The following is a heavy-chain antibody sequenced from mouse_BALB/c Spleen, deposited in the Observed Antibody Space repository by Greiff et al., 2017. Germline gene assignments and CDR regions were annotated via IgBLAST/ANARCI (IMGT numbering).Heavy chain of an antibody. V-gene: IGHV1-12*01. D-gene: IGHD2-14*01. Sequence: QPGAELVKPGASVKMSCKASGYTFTSYNMHWVKQTPGQGLEWIGAIDPGNGDTSYNQKFKGKATLTADKSSSTAYMQLISLTSEDSAVYSCAWGGVRRGWYFDVWGAGTLVTVS. J-gene: IGHJ1*01. CDR3: AWGGVRRGWYFDV. CDR1: GYTFTSYN. CDR2: IDPGNGDT.